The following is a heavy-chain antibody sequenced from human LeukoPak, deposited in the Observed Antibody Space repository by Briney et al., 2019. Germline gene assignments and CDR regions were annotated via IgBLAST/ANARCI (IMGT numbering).Heavy chain of an antibody. D-gene: IGHD1-26*01. J-gene: IGHJ5*02. Sequence: TSETLSLTCTVSGGSISSSSYYWGWIRQPPGKGLEWIGSIYYSGTTYYNPSLKSRVTLSVDTSKNQSSLRLTSVTAADTAVYYCAREYSGTFDPWGQGTLVTVSS. CDR3: AREYSGTFDP. V-gene: IGHV4-39*01. CDR1: GGSISSSSYY. CDR2: IYYSGTT.